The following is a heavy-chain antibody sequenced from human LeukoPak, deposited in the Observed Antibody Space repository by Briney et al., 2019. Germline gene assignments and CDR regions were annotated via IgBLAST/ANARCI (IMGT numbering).Heavy chain of an antibody. CDR1: GFTFSGYW. V-gene: IGHV3-7*01. D-gene: IGHD2-2*01. Sequence: PGGSLRLSCTASGFTFSGYWMTWVRQAPGKGLEWVAHIKEDGGEGYYVDSVKGRFTISRDNAKNSLYLQMNSLRAEDTAVYYCATRYCSSTGCRAYSYHCMDVWGKGTTVTVSS. J-gene: IGHJ6*03. CDR2: IKEDGGEG. CDR3: ATRYCSSTGCRAYSYHCMDV.